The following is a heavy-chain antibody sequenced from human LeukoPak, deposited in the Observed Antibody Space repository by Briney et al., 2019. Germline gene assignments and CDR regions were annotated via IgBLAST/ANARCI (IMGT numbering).Heavy chain of an antibody. CDR2: ISNDGSST. J-gene: IGHJ4*02. D-gene: IGHD3/OR15-3a*01. CDR1: GFTFSSYW. CDR3: AARFPRRDSVGLVDY. V-gene: IGHV3-74*01. Sequence: GGSLRLSCAASGFTFSSYWMHWVRQAPGKGLVWVSRISNDGSSTVYADSVKGRFTTSRDNAKNTLYLQMNSLRADDTAVYYCAARFPRRDSVGLVDYWGQGTLVTVSS.